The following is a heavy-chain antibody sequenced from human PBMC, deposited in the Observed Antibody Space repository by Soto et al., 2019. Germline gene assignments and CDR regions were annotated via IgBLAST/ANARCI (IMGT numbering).Heavy chain of an antibody. J-gene: IGHJ4*02. Sequence: QITLKESGPTLVKPTQTLTLTCTFSGFSLSISGVGVGWIRQPPGKALEWLALIYWDDDKRYSPSLKSRLTITKDTSKNQVVLTMTNMDPVDTATYYCAHTGVIMERYNFDYWGQGTLVTVST. D-gene: IGHD3-10*01. V-gene: IGHV2-5*02. CDR1: GFSLSISGVG. CDR3: AHTGVIMERYNFDY. CDR2: IYWDDDK.